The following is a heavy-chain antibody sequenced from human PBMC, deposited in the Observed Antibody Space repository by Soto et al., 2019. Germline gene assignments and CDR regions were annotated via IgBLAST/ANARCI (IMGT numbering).Heavy chain of an antibody. CDR1: GGSFSGYY. J-gene: IGHJ6*02. CDR2: INHSGST. CDR3: ARRWGYSYGYYYYVMAV. V-gene: IGHV4-34*01. D-gene: IGHD5-18*01. Sequence: SETLSLTCAVYGGSFSGYYWSWIRQPPGKGLEWIGEINHSGSTNYNPSLKSRVTISVDTSKNQFSLKLSSVTAADTAVYYCARRWGYSYGYYYYVMAVWGQGTTVTVSS.